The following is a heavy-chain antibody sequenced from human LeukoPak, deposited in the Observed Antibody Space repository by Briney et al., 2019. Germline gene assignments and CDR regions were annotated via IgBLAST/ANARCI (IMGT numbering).Heavy chain of an antibody. V-gene: IGHV3-21*01. CDR1: GFTFSSYS. Sequence: PGGSLRLSCAASGFTFSSYSMNWVRQAPGKGLEWVSSISSSSSYIYYADSVKGRFTISRDNAKNSLYLQMNSLRAEDTAVYYCASPSNIAAAGHYWGQGTLVTVSS. D-gene: IGHD6-13*01. J-gene: IGHJ4*02. CDR2: ISSSSSYI. CDR3: ASPSNIAAAGHY.